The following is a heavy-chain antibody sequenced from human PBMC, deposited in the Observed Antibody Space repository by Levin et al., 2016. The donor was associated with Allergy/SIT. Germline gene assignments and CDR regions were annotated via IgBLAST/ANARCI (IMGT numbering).Heavy chain of an antibody. Sequence: GESLKISCAASGFTVSSNYMSWVRQAPGKGLEWVSVIYSGGSTYYADSVKGRFTISRDNSKNTLYLQMNSLRAEDTAVYYCARDSGSYYGWFDPWGQGTLVTVSS. J-gene: IGHJ5*02. V-gene: IGHV3-53*01. D-gene: IGHD1-26*01. CDR3: ARDSGSYYGWFDP. CDR2: IYSGGST. CDR1: GFTVSSNY.